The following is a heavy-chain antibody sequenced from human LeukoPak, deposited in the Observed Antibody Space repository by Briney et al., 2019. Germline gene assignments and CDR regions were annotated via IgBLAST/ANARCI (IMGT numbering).Heavy chain of an antibody. D-gene: IGHD3-3*01. CDR2: INHSGST. Sequence: PSETLSLTCTVSGYSISSGYYWSWIRQPPGKGLEWIGEINHSGSTNYNPSLKSRVTISVDTSKNQFSLKLSSVTAADTAVYYCARGHDFWSGYYSNWFDPWGQGTLVTVSS. V-gene: IGHV4-38-2*02. CDR3: ARGHDFWSGYYSNWFDP. J-gene: IGHJ5*02. CDR1: GYSISSGYY.